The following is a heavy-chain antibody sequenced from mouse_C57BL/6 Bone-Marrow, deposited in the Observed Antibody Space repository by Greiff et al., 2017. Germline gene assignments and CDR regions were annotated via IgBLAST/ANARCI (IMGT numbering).Heavy chain of an antibody. CDR1: GFNIKDDY. V-gene: IGHV14-4*01. CDR2: IDPENGDT. J-gene: IGHJ2*01. Sequence: EVKLMESGAELVRPGASVKLSCTASGFNIKDDYMHWVKQRPEQGLEWIGWIDPENGDTEYASKFQGKATITADTSSNTAYLQLSSLTSEDTAVYYCTVYGYDPDYFDYWGQGTTLTVSS. CDR3: TVYGYDPDYFDY. D-gene: IGHD2-2*01.